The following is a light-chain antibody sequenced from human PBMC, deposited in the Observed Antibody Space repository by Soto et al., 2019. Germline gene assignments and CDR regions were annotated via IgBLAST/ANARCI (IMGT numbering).Light chain of an antibody. V-gene: IGKV4-1*01. Sequence: DIVMTQSPDSLALSLGERATINCKSSQSVLHRSFNKNCLAWYQKKPGQPPKLLIYWASTRKSGVPDRFSGSGSGTDFTLTISGLQDEHVAVYYCHQCYGSPQTFGQGTKVDIK. CDR3: HQCYGSPQT. CDR1: QSVLHRSFNKNC. J-gene: IGKJ2*01. CDR2: WAS.